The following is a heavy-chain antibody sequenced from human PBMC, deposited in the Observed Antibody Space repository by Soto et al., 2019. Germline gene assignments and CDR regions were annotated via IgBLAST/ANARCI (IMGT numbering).Heavy chain of an antibody. CDR3: ARDRRVAGFDY. CDR2: IYYSGST. CDR1: GGSISSGGYY. J-gene: IGHJ4*02. Sequence: SETLSLTCTVSGGSISSGGYYWSWIRQHPGKGLEWIGCIYYSGSTYYNPSLKSRVTMSVDTSKNQFSLKLSSVTAADTAVYYCARDRRVAGFDYWGQGTLVTVSS. D-gene: IGHD6-19*01. V-gene: IGHV4-31*03.